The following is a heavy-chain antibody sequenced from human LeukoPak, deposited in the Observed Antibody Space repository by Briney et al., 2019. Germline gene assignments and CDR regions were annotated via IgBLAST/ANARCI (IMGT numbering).Heavy chain of an antibody. Sequence: ASVKVSCKASGYTFISYSLTWVRQATGQGLEWMGWMNPNSGNTGYAQKFQGRVTMTRNTSISTAYMELSSLRSEDTAVYYCARVGTMPERWGQGTLVTVSS. J-gene: IGHJ4*02. CDR2: MNPNSGNT. CDR1: GYTFISYS. V-gene: IGHV1-8*01. D-gene: IGHD2-2*01. CDR3: ARVGTMPER.